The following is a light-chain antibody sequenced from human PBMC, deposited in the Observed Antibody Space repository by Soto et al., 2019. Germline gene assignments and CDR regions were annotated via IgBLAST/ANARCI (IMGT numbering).Light chain of an antibody. CDR1: QRVLYSSNNKNY. J-gene: IGKJ4*01. V-gene: IGKV4-1*01. CDR2: WAS. CDR3: QQYYSTPLT. Sequence: IVMTQSPDSLAVSLGERATINCKSSQRVLYSSNNKNYLAWSQQEPGQPPKLLIYWASTRASGVPDRFSGSGSGTDFTLTISSLQAEDVAVYYCQQYYSTPLTFGGGTKVEIK.